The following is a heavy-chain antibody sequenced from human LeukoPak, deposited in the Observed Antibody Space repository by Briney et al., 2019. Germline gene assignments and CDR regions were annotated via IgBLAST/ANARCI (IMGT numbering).Heavy chain of an antibody. CDR2: IRYDGSNK. Sequence: GGSLRLSCAASGFTFSSYGMHWVRQAPGKGLEWVAFIRYDGSNKYYADSVKGRFTISRDNSKNTLYLQMNSLRAEDTAVYYCAKEHDDYVWGSYRPKYAEYFQHWGQGTLVTVSS. V-gene: IGHV3-30*02. D-gene: IGHD3-16*02. CDR3: AKEHDDYVWGSYRPKYAEYFQH. CDR1: GFTFSSYG. J-gene: IGHJ1*01.